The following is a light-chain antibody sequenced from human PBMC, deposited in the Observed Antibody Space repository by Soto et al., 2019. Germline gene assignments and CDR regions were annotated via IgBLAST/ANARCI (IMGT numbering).Light chain of an antibody. J-gene: IGKJ4*01. CDR3: QQRSNWPPALS. Sequence: IVLTQSPDTLSLSPGERATLSCRASQSVSSNYLAWYQQKLGQTPRLLIYDASKRATGIPGRFSGSGSGTDFTLTISSLEPEDFAVYYCQQRSNWPPALSFGGGTKVDIK. CDR2: DAS. V-gene: IGKV3D-20*02. CDR1: QSVSSNY.